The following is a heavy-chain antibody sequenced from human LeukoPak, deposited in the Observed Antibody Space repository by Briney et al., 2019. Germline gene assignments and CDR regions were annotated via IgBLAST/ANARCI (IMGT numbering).Heavy chain of an antibody. CDR2: INWNGGST. J-gene: IGHJ4*02. D-gene: IGHD3-22*01. V-gene: IGHV3-20*04. CDR1: GFIFDDYA. CDR3: AREGDYYDSSGLLDY. Sequence: GGSLRLSCAASGFIFDDYAMSWVRQAPGKGLEWASGINWNGGSTGYVDSVKGRFTISRDNAKNSLYLQMNSLRGEDTALYYCAREGDYYDSSGLLDYWGQGTLVTVSS.